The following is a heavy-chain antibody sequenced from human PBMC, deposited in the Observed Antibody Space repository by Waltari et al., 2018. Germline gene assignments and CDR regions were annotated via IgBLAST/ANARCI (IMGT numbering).Heavy chain of an antibody. CDR2: SNPNSGGT. D-gene: IGHD2-2*01. V-gene: IGHV1-2*02. J-gene: IGHJ1*01. Sequence: QVQLVQSGAEVKKPGASVKVSCKASGYTFTGYYMHWVRQAPGQGLEWMGWSNPNSGGTNYAPKFQGRSTRTRDTSSSTAYMELSRLRSHDTAVYYCARDLGSCSSSSCAYFQHWGQGTLVTVSS. CDR1: GYTFTGYY. CDR3: ARDLGSCSSSSCAYFQH.